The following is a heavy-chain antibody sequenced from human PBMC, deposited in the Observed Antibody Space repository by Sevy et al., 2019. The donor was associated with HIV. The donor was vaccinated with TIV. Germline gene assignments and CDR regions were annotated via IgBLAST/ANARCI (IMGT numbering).Heavy chain of an antibody. CDR2: IKQDGSEK. V-gene: IGHV3-7*01. D-gene: IGHD6-13*01. CDR3: ARDGNGYSSSWYRTGYYYYYGMDV. J-gene: IGHJ6*02. Sequence: GGSLRLSCAASGFTFSSYWMSWVRQAPGKGLEWVANIKQDGSEKYYVYSVKGRFTISRDNAKNSLYLQMNSLRAEDTAVYYCARDGNGYSSSWYRTGYYYYYGMDVWGQGTTVTVSS. CDR1: GFTFSSYW.